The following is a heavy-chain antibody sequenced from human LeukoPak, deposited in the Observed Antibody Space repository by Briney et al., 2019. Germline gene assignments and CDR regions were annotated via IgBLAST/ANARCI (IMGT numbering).Heavy chain of an antibody. D-gene: IGHD6-13*01. Sequence: ASVKVSCKASGYTFTGYYMHWVRQAPGQGLEWMGWINPNSGGTNYAQKFQGRVTMTRDTSISTAYMKLSRLRSDDTAAYYCARDRSSSWYVVEYWGQGTLVTVSS. V-gene: IGHV1-2*02. CDR2: INPNSGGT. CDR3: ARDRSSSWYVVEY. J-gene: IGHJ4*02. CDR1: GYTFTGYY.